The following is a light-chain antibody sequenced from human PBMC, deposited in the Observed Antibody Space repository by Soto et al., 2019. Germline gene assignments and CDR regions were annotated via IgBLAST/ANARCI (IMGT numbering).Light chain of an antibody. Sequence: QLVLTQPPSVSGAPGQRVTISCTGSGSNIGAGYDVHWYQHRPGTAPKLLVFGDSHRPSGVPDRFSGSKSGTSASLAITGLQAEDEGAYYCQSYDSTLDARYVFGTGTKLTVL. CDR2: GDS. CDR3: QSYDSTLDARYV. V-gene: IGLV1-40*01. CDR1: GSNIGAGYD. J-gene: IGLJ1*01.